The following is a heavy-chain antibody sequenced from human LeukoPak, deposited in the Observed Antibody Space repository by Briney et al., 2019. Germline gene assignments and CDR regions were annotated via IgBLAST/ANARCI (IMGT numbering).Heavy chain of an antibody. Sequence: GGSLRLSCAASDFSFITYAMSWVRQAPGKGLEWVSTISGGGDATYYADSVKGRFTISRDNSKNTLYLQMNSLRIEDTAVYYCARDSSMLRGPLVIYYFDFWGQGTLVTVSS. CDR1: DFSFITYA. J-gene: IGHJ4*02. V-gene: IGHV3-23*01. CDR2: ISGGGDAT. CDR3: ARDSSMLRGPLVIYYFDF. D-gene: IGHD3-10*01.